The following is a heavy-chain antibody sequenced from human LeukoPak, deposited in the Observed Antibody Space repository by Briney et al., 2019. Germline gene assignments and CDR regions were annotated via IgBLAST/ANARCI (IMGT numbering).Heavy chain of an antibody. V-gene: IGHV1-8*03. J-gene: IGHJ4*02. D-gene: IGHD1-26*01. CDR2: MNPNSGNT. CDR1: GYTFTSYD. CDR3: ARTRELPHFDY. Sequence: GASVKVSCKASGYTFTSYDIDWVRQATGQGLERMGWMNPNSGNTGYAQKFQGRVTITRNTSISTAYMELSSLRSEDTAVYYCARTRELPHFDYWGQGTLVTVSS.